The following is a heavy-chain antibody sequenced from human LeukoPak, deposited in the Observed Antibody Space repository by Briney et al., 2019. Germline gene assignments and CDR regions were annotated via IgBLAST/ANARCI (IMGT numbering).Heavy chain of an antibody. CDR1: GFTFSDYY. Sequence: GGSLRLSCAASGFTFSDYYMSWIRQAPGKGLEWVSYISSSGSTIYYADSVKGRFTISRDNAKNSLYLQMNSLRAEDTAVYYCVRERRFGELFVAGYYYGMDVWGQGTTVTVSS. V-gene: IGHV3-11*01. CDR3: VRERRFGELFVAGYYYGMDV. J-gene: IGHJ6*02. D-gene: IGHD3-10*01. CDR2: ISSSGSTI.